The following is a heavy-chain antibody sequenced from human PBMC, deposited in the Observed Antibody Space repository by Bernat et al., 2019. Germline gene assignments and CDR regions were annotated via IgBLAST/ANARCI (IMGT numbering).Heavy chain of an antibody. J-gene: IGHJ3*02. CDR2: ISGSGGST. Sequence: EVQLLESGGGLVQPGGSLRLSCAASGFTFSSSAMSWVRQAPGKGLEWVSAISGSGGSTYYADSVKGRFTISRDNSKNTLYLQMNSLRAEDTAVYYCAKERGEKWDEYWSGYPAPDAFDIWGQGTMVTVSS. D-gene: IGHD3-3*01. CDR1: GFTFSSSA. CDR3: AKERGEKWDEYWSGYPAPDAFDI. V-gene: IGHV3-23*01.